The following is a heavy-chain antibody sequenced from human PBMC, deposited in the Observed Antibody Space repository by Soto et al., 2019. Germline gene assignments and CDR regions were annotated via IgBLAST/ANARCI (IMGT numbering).Heavy chain of an antibody. D-gene: IGHD6-13*01. J-gene: IGHJ4*02. CDR2: IIPIFGTA. CDR3: ARGPDIAAAGHFDY. V-gene: IGHV1-69*13. Sequence: SVKVSCKASGGTFSSSAISWVRQAPGQGLEWMGGIIPIFGTANYAQKFQGRVTITADESTSTAYMELSSLRSEDTAVYYCARGPDIAAAGHFDYWGQGTLVTVSS. CDR1: GGTFSSSA.